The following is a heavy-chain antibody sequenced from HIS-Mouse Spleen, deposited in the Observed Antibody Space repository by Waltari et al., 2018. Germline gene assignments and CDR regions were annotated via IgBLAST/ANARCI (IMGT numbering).Heavy chain of an antibody. D-gene: IGHD5-12*01. CDR3: ARHTRTSYSGYEPLRYYYGMDV. V-gene: IGHV4-59*08. CDR2: ST. J-gene: IGHJ6*01. Sequence: STNYNPSLKSRVTISVDTSKNQFSLKLSSVTAADTAVYYCARHTRTSYSGYEPLRYYYGMDVWGQGTTVTVSS.